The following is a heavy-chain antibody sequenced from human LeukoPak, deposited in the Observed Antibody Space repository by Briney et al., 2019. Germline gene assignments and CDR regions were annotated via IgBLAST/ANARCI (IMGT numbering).Heavy chain of an antibody. D-gene: IGHD3-22*01. Sequence: GGSLRLSCAASGFTVSTNYMSWVRQAPGKGLEWVSGIYNGVNTYYADSVKGRFTISRDNSKNTLYLQMNSLRAEDTAVYYCARDYRYYYDSSGSPDAFDIWGQGTTVTVSS. CDR1: GFTVSTNY. CDR2: IYNGVNT. CDR3: ARDYRYYYDSSGSPDAFDI. J-gene: IGHJ3*02. V-gene: IGHV3-66*01.